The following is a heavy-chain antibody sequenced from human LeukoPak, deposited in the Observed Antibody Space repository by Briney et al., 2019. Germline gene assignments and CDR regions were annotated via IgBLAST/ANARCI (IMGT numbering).Heavy chain of an antibody. D-gene: IGHD6-19*01. CDR2: ISNDGDT. CDR3: AGDKTTGGWYEFDY. V-gene: IGHV3-53*01. CDR1: GFTASSNY. Sequence: SGGSLRLSCAASGFTASSNYMSWVRKGPGKGLECVSVISNDGDTYYADSVKGRFTISRDTSKNTVSLQMNSLRAEDTAVYYCAGDKTTGGWYEFDYWGQGTLVTVSS. J-gene: IGHJ4*02.